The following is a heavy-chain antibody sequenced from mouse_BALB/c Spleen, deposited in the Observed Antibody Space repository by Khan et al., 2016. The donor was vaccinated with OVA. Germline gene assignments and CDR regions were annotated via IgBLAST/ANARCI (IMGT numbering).Heavy chain of an antibody. CDR3: ARGNYYGYALDY. CDR1: GYSITSNYA. Sequence: EVQLQESGPGLVKPSQSLSLTCTVNGYSITSNYAWNWIRQFPGNKLEWMGYISYSGSTNYNPSLKSRLSITRDTSKHQFFLLFHSVTTEDSATYYCARGNYYGYALDYWGQGTSVTVSS. CDR2: ISYSGST. D-gene: IGHD1-1*01. J-gene: IGHJ4*01. V-gene: IGHV3-2*02.